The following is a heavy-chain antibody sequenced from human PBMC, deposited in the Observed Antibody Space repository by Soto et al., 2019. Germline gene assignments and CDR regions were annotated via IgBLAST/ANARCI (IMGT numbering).Heavy chain of an antibody. D-gene: IGHD2-15*01. CDR2: ISGSSTNTI. V-gene: IGHV3-11*01. CDR3: ARSSATPNGWWGFGLDV. CDR1: GFTFSDYY. Sequence: QVQLVESGGGLVKPGGSLRLSCAASGFTFSDYYMTWIRRAQGKGLDGVSYISGSSTNTINYADSVKGRFTISRDTAKNSLYLQINSLRAEDTAVYYCARSSATPNGWWGFGLDVWGQGTSVIVSS. J-gene: IGHJ6*02.